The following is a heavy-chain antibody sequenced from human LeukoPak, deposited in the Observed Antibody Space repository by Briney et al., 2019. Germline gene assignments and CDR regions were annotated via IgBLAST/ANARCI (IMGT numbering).Heavy chain of an antibody. Sequence: SETLSLTCAVYGGSFSGYYWSWIRQPPGKGLEWIGEINHSGSTNYNPSLKSRVTISVDTSKNQFSLKLSSVTAADTAVYYCARDDDILTGSLDYWGQGTLVTVSS. V-gene: IGHV4-34*01. D-gene: IGHD3-9*01. CDR1: GGSFSGYY. CDR2: INHSGST. CDR3: ARDDDILTGSLDY. J-gene: IGHJ4*02.